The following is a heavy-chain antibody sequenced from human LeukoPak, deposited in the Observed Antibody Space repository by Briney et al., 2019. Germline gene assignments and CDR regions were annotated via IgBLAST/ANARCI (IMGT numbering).Heavy chain of an antibody. J-gene: IGHJ4*02. CDR1: GGSFSGYY. V-gene: IGHV4-34*01. CDR2: INHSGST. Sequence: WETLSLTCAVYGGSFSGYYWSWIRQPPGKGLEWIGQINHSGSTNYNPSLKSRVTISVDTSKNQFSLKLSSVTAADTAVYYCARNNRRVPAVAGTGVDYWGQGTLVTVSS. D-gene: IGHD6-19*01. CDR3: ARNNRRVPAVAGTGVDY.